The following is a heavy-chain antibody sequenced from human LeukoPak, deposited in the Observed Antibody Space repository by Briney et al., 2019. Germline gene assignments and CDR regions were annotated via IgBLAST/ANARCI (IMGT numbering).Heavy chain of an antibody. V-gene: IGHV7-4-1*02. CDR3: AREPNSSSWYRYYYYYMDV. Sequence: ASVRVSCKASGYTFTSYAMNWVRQAPGQGLEWMGWINTNTGNPTYAQGFTGRFVFSLDTSVSTAYLQISSLKAEDTAVYYCAREPNSSSWYRYYYYYMDVWGKGTTVTVSS. J-gene: IGHJ6*03. CDR2: INTNTGNP. CDR1: GYTFTSYA. D-gene: IGHD6-13*01.